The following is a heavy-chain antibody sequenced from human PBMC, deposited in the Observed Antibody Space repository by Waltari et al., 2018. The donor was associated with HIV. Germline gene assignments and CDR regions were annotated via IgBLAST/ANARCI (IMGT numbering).Heavy chain of an antibody. J-gene: IGHJ4*02. CDR1: GFTFSSYW. CDR3: ARDPFTNYRAFDY. CDR2: INNDGST. Sequence: GGGLVQPGGSLRLSCAASGFTFSSYWMHWVRQAPGKGLVWVSRINNDGSTSYADSVKGRFTISRDNAKNTLYLQMNSLRAEDTAVYYCARDPFTNYRAFDYWGQGTLVTVSS. V-gene: IGHV3-74*01. D-gene: IGHD1-7*01.